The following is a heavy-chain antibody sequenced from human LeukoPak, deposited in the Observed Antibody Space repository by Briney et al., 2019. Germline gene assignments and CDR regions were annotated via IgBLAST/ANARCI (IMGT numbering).Heavy chain of an antibody. Sequence: SETLSLTCAVYGGSFSGYYWNWIRQPPGKGLEWIGEINHSGSTNYNPSLKSRVTISVDTSKNQFSLKLSSMTAADTAVYYCARGGGSYYYWGQGTLVTVSS. CDR3: ARGGGSYYY. J-gene: IGHJ4*02. CDR2: INHSGST. V-gene: IGHV4-34*01. CDR1: GGSFSGYY. D-gene: IGHD1-26*01.